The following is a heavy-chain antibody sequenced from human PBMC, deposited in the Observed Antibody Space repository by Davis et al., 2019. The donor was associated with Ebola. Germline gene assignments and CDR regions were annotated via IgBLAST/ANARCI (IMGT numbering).Heavy chain of an antibody. CDR3: AKPLLGGELYPPDY. D-gene: IGHD3-16*01. J-gene: IGHJ4*02. Sequence: GESLKISCAASGFTFSSYGMHWVRQAPGKGLEWVAVISYDGSNKYYADSVKGRFTISRDNSKNTLYLQMNSLRAEDTAVYYCAKPLLGGELYPPDYWGQGTLVTVSS. CDR2: ISYDGSNK. CDR1: GFTFSSYG. V-gene: IGHV3-30*18.